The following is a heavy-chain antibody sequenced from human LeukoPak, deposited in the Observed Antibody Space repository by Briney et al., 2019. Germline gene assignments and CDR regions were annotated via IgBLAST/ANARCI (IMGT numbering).Heavy chain of an antibody. CDR2: IYYSGST. V-gene: IGHV4-59*01. D-gene: IGHD6-19*01. J-gene: IGHJ6*02. Sequence: SETLSLTCTVSGGSISSYYWSWIRQPPGKGLEWIGYIYYSGSTNYNPSLKSRVTISVDTSKNQFSLKLSSVTAADTAVYDCARGVNSGWSWGKNYYYYGMDVWGQGTTVTVSS. CDR3: ARGVNSGWSWGKNYYYYGMDV. CDR1: GGSISSYY.